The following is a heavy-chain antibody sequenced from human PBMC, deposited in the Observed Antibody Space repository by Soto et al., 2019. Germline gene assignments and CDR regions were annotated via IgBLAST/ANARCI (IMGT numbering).Heavy chain of an antibody. CDR3: ARGSWDDVSGHYYMDV. V-gene: IGHV6-1*01. Sequence: SQTLSLTCDISGDSVSSNSAGWNWIGQTPSRGLEWLGRTYYKSKWYYTYAASVKSRITVSPDTSKHQFSLQLTSVTPEDTAVYYCARGSWDDVSGHYYMDVWDKGTTVTVSS. CDR1: GDSVSSNSAG. CDR2: TYYKSKWYY. D-gene: IGHD1-1*01. J-gene: IGHJ6*03.